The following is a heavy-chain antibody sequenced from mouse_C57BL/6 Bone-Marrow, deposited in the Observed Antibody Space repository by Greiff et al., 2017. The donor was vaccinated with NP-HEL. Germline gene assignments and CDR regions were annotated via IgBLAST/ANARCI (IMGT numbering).Heavy chain of an antibody. D-gene: IGHD4-1*01. Sequence: QVQLKESGAELMKPGASVKLSCKATGYTFTGYWIEWVKQRPGHGLEWIGEILPGSGSTNYNEKFKGKATFTAATSSNTAYMQLSSLKTEDSAIYYCSRSDWDGFWYFDVWGTGTTVTVSS. V-gene: IGHV1-9*01. CDR2: ILPGSGST. CDR1: GYTFTGYW. CDR3: SRSDWDGFWYFDV. J-gene: IGHJ1*03.